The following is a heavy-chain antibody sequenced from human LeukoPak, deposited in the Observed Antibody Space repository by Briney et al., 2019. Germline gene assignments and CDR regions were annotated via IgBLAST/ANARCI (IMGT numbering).Heavy chain of an antibody. CDR1: GFTFSSYG. CDR2: ISYDGSNK. V-gene: IGHV3-30*18. CDR3: AKDVIRGYSYGALDY. Sequence: QTGGSLRLSCAASGFTFSSYGMHWVRQAPGKGLEGVAVISYDGSNKYYADSVKGRFTISRDNSKNTLYLQMHSLRAEDTAVYYCAKDVIRGYSYGALDYWGQGTLVTVSS. D-gene: IGHD5-18*01. J-gene: IGHJ4*02.